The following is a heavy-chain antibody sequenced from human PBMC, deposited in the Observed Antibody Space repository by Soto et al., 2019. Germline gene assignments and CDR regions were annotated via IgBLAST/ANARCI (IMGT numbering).Heavy chain of an antibody. CDR1: GGTFSSYA. J-gene: IGHJ3*02. Sequence: SVKVYCKASGGTFSSYAISWVRQAPGQGLEWMGGIIPIFGTANYAQKFQGRVTITADESTRTAYMELSSLRDEDTAVYYCARKNGNYDREEAFDIWGQGTMVPVSS. CDR3: ARKNGNYDREEAFDI. D-gene: IGHD1-7*01. CDR2: IIPIFGTA. V-gene: IGHV1-69*13.